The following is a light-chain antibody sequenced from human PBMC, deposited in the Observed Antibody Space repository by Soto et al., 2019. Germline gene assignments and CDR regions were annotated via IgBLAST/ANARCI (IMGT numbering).Light chain of an antibody. J-gene: IGKJ4*01. CDR3: KQRTNWLT. CDR1: QRVTWY. V-gene: IGKV3-11*01. CDR2: DAT. Sequence: IVLTQSPAPLSLSPGARATLSCRASQRVTWYLAWYQQKPGQAPRLLIYDATNRATGIPARFSGSRSGTDFTLTISSLEPEDFAVYYCKQRTNWLTFGGGTRVEI.